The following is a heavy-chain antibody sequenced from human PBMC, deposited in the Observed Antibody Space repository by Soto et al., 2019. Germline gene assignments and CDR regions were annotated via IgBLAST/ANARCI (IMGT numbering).Heavy chain of an antibody. CDR2: TYYRSKWYN. V-gene: IGHV6-1*01. CDR3: ARVRIPAAPEDYYYGMDV. CDR1: SVSSNSAA. D-gene: IGHD2-2*01. Sequence: SVSSNSAAWNWIRQSPSRGLEWLGRTYYRSKWYNDYAVSVKSRITINPDTSKNQFSLQLNSVTPEDTAVYYCARVRIPAAPEDYYYGMDVWGQGTTVTVSS. J-gene: IGHJ6*02.